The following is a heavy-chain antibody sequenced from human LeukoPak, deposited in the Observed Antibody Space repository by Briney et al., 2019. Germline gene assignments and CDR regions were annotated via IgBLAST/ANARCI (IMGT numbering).Heavy chain of an antibody. J-gene: IGHJ4*02. D-gene: IGHD3-22*01. CDR1: GFTFSSYG. Sequence: GGTLRLSCAASGFTFSSYGMSWVRQAPGKGLEWVSAISGSGGSTYYADSVKGRFTISRDNSKNTLYLQMNSLRAEDTAVYYCAKRKDSSGHYYRNFDYWGQGTLVTVSS. V-gene: IGHV3-23*01. CDR3: AKRKDSSGHYYRNFDY. CDR2: ISGSGGST.